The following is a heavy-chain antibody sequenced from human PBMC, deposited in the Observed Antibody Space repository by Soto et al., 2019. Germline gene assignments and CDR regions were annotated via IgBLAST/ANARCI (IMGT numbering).Heavy chain of an antibody. CDR2: IYYSGST. CDR1: GGSISSYY. Sequence: SETLSLTCTVSGGSISSYYWSWIRQPPGKGLEWIGYIYYSGSTNYNPSLKSRVTISVDTSKNQFSLKLSSVTAADTAVYYCAREAPPRDGYNYVYFDYWGQGTLVTSPQ. V-gene: IGHV4-59*01. J-gene: IGHJ4*02. D-gene: IGHD5-12*01. CDR3: AREAPPRDGYNYVYFDY.